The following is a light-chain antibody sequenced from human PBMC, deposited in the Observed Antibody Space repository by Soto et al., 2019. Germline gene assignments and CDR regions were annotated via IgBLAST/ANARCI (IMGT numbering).Light chain of an antibody. J-gene: IGLJ1*01. Sequence: QSVLTQPASVSGSPGQSITISCTGTSSDVGGYNHVSWYQQHPGKAPKLMIYDVSNRPSGVSNRFSGSKSGNTASLTISGPQAEDEAVYYCSSYTSSSTLPYVFGTGTKLHVL. V-gene: IGLV2-14*01. CDR2: DVS. CDR1: SSDVGGYNH. CDR3: SSYTSSSTLPYV.